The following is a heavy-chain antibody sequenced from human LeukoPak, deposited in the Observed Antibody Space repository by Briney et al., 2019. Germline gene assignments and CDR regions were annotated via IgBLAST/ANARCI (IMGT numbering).Heavy chain of an antibody. CDR1: GFTSSRYG. D-gene: IGHD2-15*01. V-gene: IGHV3-33*01. J-gene: IGHJ4*02. Sequence: TGGSLRLSCAASGFTSSRYGMHWVRQAPGKGLEWVALTWYDGSNKSYGDSVKGRFTISRDNSKNTLYLQMSSLRAEDTAVYYCARDQSLLYFHYWGQGALVTVSS. CDR2: TWYDGSNK. CDR3: ARDQSLLYFHY.